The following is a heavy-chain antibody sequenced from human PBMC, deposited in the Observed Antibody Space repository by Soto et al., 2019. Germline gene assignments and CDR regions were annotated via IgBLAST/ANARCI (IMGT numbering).Heavy chain of an antibody. J-gene: IGHJ5*02. CDR3: AGDHVVAATGWFDP. CDR1: GGTFSSYT. D-gene: IGHD2-15*01. V-gene: IGHV1-69*08. CDR2: IIPILGIA. Sequence: QVQLVQSGAEVKKPGSSVKVSCKASGGTFSSYTISWVRQAPGQGLEWMGRIIPILGIANYAQKFQGRVTITADKSTSTAYMELSSLRSEDTAVYYCAGDHVVAATGWFDPWGQGTLVTVSS.